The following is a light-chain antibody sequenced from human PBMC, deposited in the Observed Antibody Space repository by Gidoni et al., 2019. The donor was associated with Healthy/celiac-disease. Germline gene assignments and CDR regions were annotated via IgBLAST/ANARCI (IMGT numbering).Light chain of an antibody. CDR1: QIVSSSY. CDR3: QQYGSSPRT. J-gene: IGKJ1*01. V-gene: IGKV3-20*01. CDR2: GAS. Sequence: VLTQSPGTLSLSPGERATLSCRASQIVSSSYLAWYQQKPGQAPRLLIYGASSRATGIPDRFSGSGSGTDFTLTISRLEPEDFAVYYCQQYGSSPRTFGQXTKVEIK.